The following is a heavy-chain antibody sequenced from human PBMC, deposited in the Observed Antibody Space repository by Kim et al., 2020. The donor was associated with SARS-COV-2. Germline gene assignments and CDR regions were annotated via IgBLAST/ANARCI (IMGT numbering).Heavy chain of an antibody. CDR3: ARDSNYDFWSGYYGPPDY. Sequence: TGRFTISRDNAKNSLYLQMNSLRAEDTAVYYCARDSNYDFWSGYYGPPDYWGQGTLVTVSS. D-gene: IGHD3-3*01. V-gene: IGHV3-11*06. J-gene: IGHJ4*02.